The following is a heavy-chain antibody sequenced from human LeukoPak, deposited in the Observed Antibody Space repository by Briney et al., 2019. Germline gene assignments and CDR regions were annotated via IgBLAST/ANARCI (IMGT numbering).Heavy chain of an antibody. J-gene: IGHJ5*02. CDR2: IYYSGGS. CDR1: GGSISSHY. D-gene: IGHD3-22*01. CDR3: ASVYDGSGYTNWLEP. V-gene: IGHV4-59*11. Sequence: PSGTLSLTCTVSGGSISSHYRSWVRQPPGKGLEWVGYIYYSGGSKYNPSLTSRVTISVDPYKIQFSLKLSYVTAADTAVYYCASVYDGSGYTNWLEPWGQGTLVTVSS.